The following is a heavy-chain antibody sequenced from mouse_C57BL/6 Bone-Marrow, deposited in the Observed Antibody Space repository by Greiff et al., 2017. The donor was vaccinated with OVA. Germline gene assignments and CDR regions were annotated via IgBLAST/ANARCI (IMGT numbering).Heavy chain of an antibody. CDR2: IYPGNGDT. CDR1: GYTFTSYN. J-gene: IGHJ2*01. D-gene: IGHD1-1*01. V-gene: IGHV1-12*01. Sequence: QVQLQQSGAELVRPGASVKMSCKASGYTFTSYNMHWVKQTPRQGLEWIGAIYPGNGDTSYNQKFKGKATLTVDKSSSTAYMQLSSLTSEDSAVYFCARGIHYGSSPYSLDYWGQGTTLTVSS. CDR3: ARGIHYGSSPYSLDY.